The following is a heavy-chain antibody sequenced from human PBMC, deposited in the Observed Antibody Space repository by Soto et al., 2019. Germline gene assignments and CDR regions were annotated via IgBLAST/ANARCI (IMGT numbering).Heavy chain of an antibody. J-gene: IGHJ2*01. CDR3: ARRDRWSWYFDL. Sequence: QVQLQESGPGPVKPLETLSLTCTVSGDSISSYYWSWIRQPPGKGLEWIGYIFHSGSTNYNPSLMSRVTISVGTSKKQFSLNLSSVTAADTAVYYCARRDRWSWYFDLWGRGTLVTVSS. CDR1: GDSISSYY. D-gene: IGHD2-15*01. CDR2: IFHSGST. V-gene: IGHV4-59*08.